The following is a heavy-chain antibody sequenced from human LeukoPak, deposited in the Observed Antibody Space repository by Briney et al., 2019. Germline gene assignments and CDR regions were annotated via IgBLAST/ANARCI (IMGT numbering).Heavy chain of an antibody. J-gene: IGHJ4*02. Sequence: PSETLSLTCTVSGGSISSSIYYWGWIRQPPGQGLEWIGSIYYSGSAYYNPSLKSRVTISVDTSKNQFSLQLSSVTAADTAVYYCARVGSSGWSEVAVWGQGTLVTVSS. V-gene: IGHV4-39*01. CDR3: ARVGSSGWSEVAV. CDR1: GGSISSSIYY. CDR2: IYYSGSA. D-gene: IGHD6-19*01.